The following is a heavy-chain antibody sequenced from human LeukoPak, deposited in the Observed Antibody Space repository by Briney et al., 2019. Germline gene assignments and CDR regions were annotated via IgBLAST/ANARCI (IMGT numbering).Heavy chain of an antibody. V-gene: IGHV3-15*01. Sequence: GGSLRLSCAASGFTFSNAWMSWVRQAPGKGLEWVGRIKSKTDGGTTDYAAPVKGRFTISRDDSKNTLYLQMNSLKTEDTAVYYCITGIWVGATGYYYMDVWGKGTTVTVYS. D-gene: IGHD1-26*01. CDR2: IKSKTDGGTT. CDR3: ITGIWVGATGYYYMDV. CDR1: GFTFSNAW. J-gene: IGHJ6*03.